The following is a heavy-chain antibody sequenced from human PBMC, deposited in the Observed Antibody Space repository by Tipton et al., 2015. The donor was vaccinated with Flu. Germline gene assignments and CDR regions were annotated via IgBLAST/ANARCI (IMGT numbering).Heavy chain of an antibody. J-gene: IGHJ6*02. V-gene: IGHV4-59*13. D-gene: IGHD6-25*01. CDR2: IYYSGST. CDR3: ARGAASPYYYYGMDV. CDR1: GGSISSYY. Sequence: LRLSCTVSGGSISSYYWSWIRQPPGKGLEWIGYIYYSGSTNYNPSLKSRVTISVDTSKNQFSLKLSSVTAADTAVYYCARGAASPYYYYGMDVWGRGTTVPVSS.